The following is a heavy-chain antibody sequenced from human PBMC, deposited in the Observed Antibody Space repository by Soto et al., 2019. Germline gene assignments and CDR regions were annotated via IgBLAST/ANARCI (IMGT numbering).Heavy chain of an antibody. J-gene: IGHJ4*02. D-gene: IGHD6-13*01. CDR3: ARHPERIAQIGSFPPFDL. V-gene: IGHV3-48*01. CDR1: GFTFSSYS. CDR2: ISSSSSTI. Sequence: PGGSLRLSCAASGFTFSSYSMNWVRQAPGKGLEWVSYISSSSSTIYYADSVKGRFTISRDNAKNSLYLQMNSLRAEDTAVYYCARHPERIAQIGSFPPFDLWGQGTLVTVSS.